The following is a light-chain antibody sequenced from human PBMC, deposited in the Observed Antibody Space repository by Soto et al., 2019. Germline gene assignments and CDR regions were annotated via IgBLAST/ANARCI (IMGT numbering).Light chain of an antibody. CDR1: QSITSH. Sequence: DIQMTQSPSSLSASVGDRVTITCRAGQSITSHLNWYQKKEGRAPKRLSWAAYSLQSGVQSRFSGSGSGTDFTLTISSLQPEDFATYYCKQSYSTPLTFGGGTKVDIK. CDR3: KQSYSTPLT. J-gene: IGKJ4*01. CDR2: AAY. V-gene: IGKV1-39*01.